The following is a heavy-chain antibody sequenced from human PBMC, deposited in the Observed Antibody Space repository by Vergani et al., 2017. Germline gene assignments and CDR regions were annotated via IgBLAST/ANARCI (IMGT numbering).Heavy chain of an antibody. CDR3: ARDQWWIQPTGGWFDP. D-gene: IGHD5-18*01. J-gene: IGHJ5*02. CDR2: IYYSGGT. Sequence: QVQLQESGPGLVKPSETLSLTCTVSGGSISSYYWSWIRQPPGKGLEWIGYIYYSGGTNYNPSHKSGVTILVDPSKNQFSLKLSSGTAADTAVFYCARDQWWIQPTGGWFDPWGQGTLVTVSS. CDR1: GGSISSYY. V-gene: IGHV4-59*01.